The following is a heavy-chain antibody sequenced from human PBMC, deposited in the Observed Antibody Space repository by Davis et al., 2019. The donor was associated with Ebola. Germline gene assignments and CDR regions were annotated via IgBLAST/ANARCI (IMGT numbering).Heavy chain of an antibody. CDR3: ARGKTVAGTRGLSWFDP. CDR2: INPSGGST. D-gene: IGHD6-19*01. Sequence: AASVKVSCKASGYTFTSYYMHWVPQPPGQGLEWMGIINPSGGSTSYAQKFQGRVTMTRDTSARTVYMELSSLRSEDTAFFYCARGKTVAGTRGLSWFDPWGPGTLVTVSS. V-gene: IGHV1-46*01. CDR1: GYTFTSYY. J-gene: IGHJ5*02.